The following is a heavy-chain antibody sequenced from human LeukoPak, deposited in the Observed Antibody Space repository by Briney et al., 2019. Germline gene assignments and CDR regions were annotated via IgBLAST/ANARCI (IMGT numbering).Heavy chain of an antibody. CDR3: ATLSVRNFYYSYGLDV. CDR1: GFTLSTYE. V-gene: IGHV3-48*03. D-gene: IGHD1-14*01. CDR2: IGRYGVTT. Sequence: GGSLRLSCAASGFTLSTYEMNWVRQAPGKGLEWVAYIGRYGVTTYYADSVKGRFTISGDNAKNSLNLQMNSLRAEDTAVYYCATLSVRNFYYSYGLDVWGQGTTVTVS. J-gene: IGHJ6*02.